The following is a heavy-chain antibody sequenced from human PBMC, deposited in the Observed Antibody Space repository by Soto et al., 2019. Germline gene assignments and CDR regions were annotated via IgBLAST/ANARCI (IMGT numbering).Heavy chain of an antibody. J-gene: IGHJ4*02. D-gene: IGHD3-10*01. CDR1: GFTFSDHC. Sequence: GGSLRLSCAASGFTFSDHCMTWIRQAPGKGLEWVSYISSDAATIYYTDSVKGRFTVSRDNAKNSVYLQMNSLRADDTAVYYCAGDPYYYASDYWGQGTLVTVSS. CDR2: ISSDAATI. CDR3: AGDPYYYASDY. V-gene: IGHV3-11*01.